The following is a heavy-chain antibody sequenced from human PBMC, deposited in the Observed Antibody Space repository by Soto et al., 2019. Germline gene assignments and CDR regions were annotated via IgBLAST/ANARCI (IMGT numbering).Heavy chain of an antibody. CDR2: IHYSGRT. CDR1: GGSISSPIYY. J-gene: IGHJ3*02. D-gene: IGHD2-2*01. CDR3: ARPTTASLDGFEI. V-gene: IGHV4-39*01. Sequence: QLQLQESRPGLVKPSETLSLTCTVSGGSISSPIYYWGWIRQTPGNGMEWIGSIHYSGRTYYNPSLKSRVTISVDTSKNQFSLKLNSVTAADTAVFYCARPTTASLDGFEIWGQGTMVTVSS.